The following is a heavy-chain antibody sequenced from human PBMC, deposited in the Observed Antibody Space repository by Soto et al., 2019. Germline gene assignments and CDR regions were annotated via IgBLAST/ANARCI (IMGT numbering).Heavy chain of an antibody. CDR1: GFTFSSYA. V-gene: IGHV3-23*01. D-gene: IGHD2-2*01. J-gene: IGHJ5*02. Sequence: GGSLRLSCAASGFTFSSYAMSWVRQAPGKGLEWVSAISGSGGSTYYADSVKGRFTISRDNSKNTLYLQMNSLRAEDTAVYYCAKIVVVPSAIFSDWFDHWGKGTLVTVSS. CDR2: ISGSGGST. CDR3: AKIVVVPSAIFSDWFDH.